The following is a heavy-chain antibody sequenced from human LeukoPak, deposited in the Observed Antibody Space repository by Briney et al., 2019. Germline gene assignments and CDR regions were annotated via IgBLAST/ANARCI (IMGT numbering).Heavy chain of an antibody. V-gene: IGHV3-23*01. D-gene: IGHD5-24*01. Sequence: GGSLRLSCAVSGFTFSAYAMSWVRQAPGKGLEWVSAMSGSGGMTYYADSVKGRFSISRDNSKNTLHLQMNSLRAEDTAVYYCAKMAAQQFDPWGQGTLVTVSS. CDR1: GFTFSAYA. J-gene: IGHJ5*02. CDR2: MSGSGGMT. CDR3: AKMAAQQFDP.